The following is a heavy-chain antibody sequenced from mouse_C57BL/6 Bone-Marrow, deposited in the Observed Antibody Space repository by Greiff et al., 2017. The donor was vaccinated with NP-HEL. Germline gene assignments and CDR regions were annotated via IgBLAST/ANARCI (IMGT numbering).Heavy chain of an antibody. J-gene: IGHJ3*01. V-gene: IGHV3-6*01. Sequence: EVKLQESGPGLVKPSQSLSLTCSVTGYSITSGYYWNWIRQFPGNKLEWMGYISYDGSNNYNPSLKNRISITRDTSKNQFFLKLNSVTTEDTATYYCARGIYSRGFAYWGQGTLVTVSA. CDR1: GYSITSGYY. D-gene: IGHD1-1*01. CDR2: ISYDGSN. CDR3: ARGIYSRGFAY.